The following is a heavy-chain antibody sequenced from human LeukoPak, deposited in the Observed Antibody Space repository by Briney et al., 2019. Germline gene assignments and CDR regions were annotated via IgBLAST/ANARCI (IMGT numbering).Heavy chain of an antibody. CDR2: ISSSSSTI. D-gene: IGHD2-15*01. CDR3: AKAHLSVVAATSAADAFDI. CDR1: GFTFSSYS. V-gene: IGHV3-48*01. Sequence: GGSLRLSCAASGFTFSSYSMKWVRQAPGKGLEWVSYISSSSSTIYYADSVKGRFTISRDNSKKTLYLQMNSLRAEDTAVYYCAKAHLSVVAATSAADAFDIWGQGTMVTVSS. J-gene: IGHJ3*02.